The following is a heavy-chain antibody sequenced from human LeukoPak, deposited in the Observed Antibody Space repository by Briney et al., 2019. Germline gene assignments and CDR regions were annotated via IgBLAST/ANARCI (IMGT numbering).Heavy chain of an antibody. CDR3: ARRADGSGYYGDDY. CDR1: GGSVSGYY. J-gene: IGHJ4*02. D-gene: IGHD3-22*01. Sequence: SETLSLTCAVYGGSVSGYYWSWIRQPPGKGLEWIGEINHSGSTNYNPSLKSRVTISVDTSKNQFSLKLSSVTAADTAVYYCARRADGSGYYGDDYWGQGTLVTVSS. CDR2: INHSGST. V-gene: IGHV4-34*01.